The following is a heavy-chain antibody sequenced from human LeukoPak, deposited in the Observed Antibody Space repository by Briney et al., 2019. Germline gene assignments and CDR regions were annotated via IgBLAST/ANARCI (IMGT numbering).Heavy chain of an antibody. V-gene: IGHV3-23*01. D-gene: IGHD3/OR15-3a*01. Sequence: GGSLRLSCASSGLTFSSYAMSWLRPPPGKGLEWVSSISGSGGNTYYAHSVKGRFTISRDNSKNTLYLQMNSLRAEDTAVYYCAKVATWTHFDYWGEGSLVTVSS. CDR2: ISGSGGNT. CDR1: GLTFSSYA. CDR3: AKVATWTHFDY. J-gene: IGHJ4*02.